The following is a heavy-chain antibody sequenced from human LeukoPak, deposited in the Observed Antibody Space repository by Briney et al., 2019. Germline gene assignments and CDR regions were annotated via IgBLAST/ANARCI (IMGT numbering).Heavy chain of an antibody. CDR3: ARGYDILTGYYPTYWLDV. V-gene: IGHV1-46*01. Sequence: ASVKVSCKASGYTFTSYYMHWVRQAPGQGLEWMGLINPSGGSTNYAQKFQGRVTMTRDTSTSTVYKELSSLRSEDTAVYYCARGYDILTGYYPTYWLDVWGQGTTVTVSS. CDR2: INPSGGST. D-gene: IGHD3-9*01. CDR1: GYTFTSYY. J-gene: IGHJ6*02.